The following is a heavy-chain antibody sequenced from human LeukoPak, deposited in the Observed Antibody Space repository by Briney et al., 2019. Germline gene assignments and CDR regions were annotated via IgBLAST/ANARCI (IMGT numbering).Heavy chain of an antibody. Sequence: ASVKVSCKASGYTFTSYDINWVRQATGQGLEWMGWMNPNSGNTGYAQKFQGRVTMTADTSTSTAYMELRGLRSDDTAIYYCAKESGASNADFDFWGQGTLVTVSS. D-gene: IGHD2-8*01. J-gene: IGHJ4*02. CDR1: GYTFTSYD. V-gene: IGHV1-8*02. CDR3: AKESGASNADFDF. CDR2: MNPNSGNT.